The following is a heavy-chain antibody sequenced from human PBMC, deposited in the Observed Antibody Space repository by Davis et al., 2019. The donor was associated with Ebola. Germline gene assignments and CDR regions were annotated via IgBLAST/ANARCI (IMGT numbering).Heavy chain of an antibody. CDR1: GGSVTSASHY. D-gene: IGHD5-24*01. CDR2: IYNSGST. J-gene: IGHJ5*02. CDR3: ARVTINTTGGGSWFDP. Sequence: MPSETLSLTCTVSGGSVTSASHYWSWIRQPPGKGLEWIGYIYNSGSTNYSPSLKRRVTLSVDTSMNQFSLKLTSVTAADTAVYYCARVTINTTGGGSWFDPWGQGTLVTVSS. V-gene: IGHV4-61*01.